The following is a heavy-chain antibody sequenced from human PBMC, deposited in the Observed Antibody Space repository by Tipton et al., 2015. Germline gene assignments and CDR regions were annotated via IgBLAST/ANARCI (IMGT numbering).Heavy chain of an antibody. J-gene: IGHJ4*02. D-gene: IGHD3-3*01. CDR2: IDSSGRTI. Sequence: SLRLSCAASGFTFSNYYMSWIRQAPGKGLEWLSYIDSSGRTIYYTDSVKGRFTISRDNSKNSLYLQMNGLRADDTAVYYCAKERGDYWTQFDYWGQGTLVTVSS. CDR3: AKERGDYWTQFDY. CDR1: GFTFSNYY. V-gene: IGHV3-11*01.